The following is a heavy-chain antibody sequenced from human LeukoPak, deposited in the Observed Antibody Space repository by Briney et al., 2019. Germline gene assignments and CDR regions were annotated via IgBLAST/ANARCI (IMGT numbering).Heavy chain of an antibody. J-gene: IGHJ4*02. V-gene: IGHV3-30-3*01. CDR2: ISYDGSNK. Sequence: PGGSLRLSCAASGFTFSSYAMHWVRQAPGKGLEWVAVISYDGSNKYYADSVKGRFTISRDNSKNTLYLQMNSLKAEDTAVYYCAREGYCSSTSCCTGIPDYWGQGTLVTVSS. D-gene: IGHD2-2*02. CDR1: GFTFSSYA. CDR3: AREGYCSSTSCCTGIPDY.